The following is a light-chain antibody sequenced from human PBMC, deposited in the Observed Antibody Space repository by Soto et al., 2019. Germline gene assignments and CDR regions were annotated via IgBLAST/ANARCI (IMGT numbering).Light chain of an antibody. V-gene: IGLV2-14*03. Sequence: QSALTQPASVSGSPGHSITISCTGTSSDVGGYNYVSWYQHHPGKAPKLMIYDVSNRPSGVSNRFSGSKSGNTASLTISGLQPEDEADYYCSSYTTSNTRQIVFGTGTKLTVL. CDR2: DVS. CDR3: SSYTTSNTRQIV. J-gene: IGLJ1*01. CDR1: SSDVGGYNY.